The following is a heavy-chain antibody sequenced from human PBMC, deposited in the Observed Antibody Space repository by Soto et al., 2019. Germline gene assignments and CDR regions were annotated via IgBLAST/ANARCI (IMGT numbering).Heavy chain of an antibody. CDR3: AKETGDGELPY. Sequence: GGSLRLSCAASGFTFDEYTMHWGRQAPGKGLEWVSISSWDGGSTYYADSVKGRFTISRDNSKNSLYLQMNSLRTEDTALYYCAKETGDGELPYWGQGTLVTVSS. V-gene: IGHV3-43*01. D-gene: IGHD1-26*01. J-gene: IGHJ4*02. CDR2: SSWDGGST. CDR1: GFTFDEYT.